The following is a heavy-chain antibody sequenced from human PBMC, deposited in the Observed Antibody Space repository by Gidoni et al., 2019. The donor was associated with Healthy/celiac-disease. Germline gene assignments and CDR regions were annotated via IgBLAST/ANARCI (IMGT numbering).Heavy chain of an antibody. J-gene: IGHJ4*02. V-gene: IGHV4-61*02. CDR2: IYTSGST. Sequence: QVQLQESGPGLVKPSQTLSLTCTVSGGSISSGSYYWSWIRQPAGKGLEWIGRIYTSGSTNYNPSLKSRVTISVVTSKNQFSLKLSSVTAADTAVYYCARAGIAAAGTRDFDYWGQGTLVTVSS. D-gene: IGHD6-13*01. CDR3: ARAGIAAAGTRDFDY. CDR1: GGSISSGSYY.